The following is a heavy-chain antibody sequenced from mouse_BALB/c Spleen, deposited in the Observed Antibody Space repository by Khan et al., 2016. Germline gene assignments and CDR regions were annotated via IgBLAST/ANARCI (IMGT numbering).Heavy chain of an antibody. CDR1: GFAFSRYW. CDR2: INPDSSTI. CDR3: ASNWGRGFAY. Sequence: EVKLLESGGGLVQPGGSLKLSCAASGFAFSRYWMSWVRQAPGKGLEWIGEINPDSSTINYTPSLKDKFIISRDNAKNTLYLQMSKVRSEDTALYYCASNWGRGFAYWGQGTLVTVSA. D-gene: IGHD4-1*01. J-gene: IGHJ3*01. V-gene: IGHV4-1*02.